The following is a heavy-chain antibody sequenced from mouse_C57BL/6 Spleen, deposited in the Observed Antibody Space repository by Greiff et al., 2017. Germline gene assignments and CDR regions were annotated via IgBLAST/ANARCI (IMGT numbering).Heavy chain of an antibody. D-gene: IGHD2-5*01. J-gene: IGHJ3*01. CDR1: GYTFTSYW. CDR2: IYPGSGST. CDR3: ARGRSYYSNYPFAY. V-gene: IGHV1-55*01. Sequence: QVQLQQPGAELVKPGASVKMSCKASGYTFTSYWITWVKQRPGQGLEWIGDIYPGSGSTTYNEKFKSKATLTVDTSSSTAFMQLSSLTSEDSAVYYCARGRSYYSNYPFAYWGQGTLGTVSA.